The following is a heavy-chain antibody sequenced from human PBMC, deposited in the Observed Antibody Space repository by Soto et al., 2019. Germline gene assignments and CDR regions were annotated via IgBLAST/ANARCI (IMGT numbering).Heavy chain of an antibody. CDR3: AKEGGSTWYPTDY. J-gene: IGHJ4*02. CDR2: ISSLSGNT. Sequence: PGGSLRLSCVTSGFTFSNYAMTWVRQAPGKGREWVSVISSLSGNTYYADSVKGRFTISRDNSKNTLYLQMNGLSAEDTAVYYCAKEGGSTWYPTDYWGRGTLVTVSS. V-gene: IGHV3-23*01. D-gene: IGHD6-13*01. CDR1: GFTFSNYA.